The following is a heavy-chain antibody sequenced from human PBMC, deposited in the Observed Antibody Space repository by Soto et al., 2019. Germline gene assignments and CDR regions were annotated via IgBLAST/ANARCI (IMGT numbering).Heavy chain of an antibody. CDR2: IWYDGSNK. D-gene: IGHD6-19*01. CDR1: GFTFSSYG. V-gene: IGHV3-33*01. Sequence: GGSLRLSCAASGFTFSSYGMHWVRQAPGKGLEWVAVIWYDGSNKYYADSVKGRFTISRDNSKNTLYLQMNSLRAEDTAVYYCASAGGYSSGWYGGYFDYWGQGTLVTVSS. J-gene: IGHJ4*02. CDR3: ASAGGYSSGWYGGYFDY.